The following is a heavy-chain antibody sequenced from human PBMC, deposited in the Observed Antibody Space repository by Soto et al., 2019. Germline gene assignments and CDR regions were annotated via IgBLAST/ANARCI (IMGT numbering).Heavy chain of an antibody. CDR3: ARGGEGGYSGYDDYYYYYGMDV. J-gene: IGHJ6*02. CDR1: GGTFSSYA. CDR2: IIPIFGTA. Sequence: QVQLVQSGAEVKKPGSSVKVSCKASGGTFSSYAISWVRQAPGQGLEWMGGIIPIFGTANYAQKFQGRVTITADESTSTAYMELSSRRSEDTAVYYCARGGEGGYSGYDDYYYYYGMDVWGQGTTVTVSS. V-gene: IGHV1-69*01. D-gene: IGHD5-12*01.